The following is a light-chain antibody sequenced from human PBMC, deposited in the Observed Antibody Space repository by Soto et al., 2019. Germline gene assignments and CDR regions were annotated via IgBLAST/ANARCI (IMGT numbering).Light chain of an antibody. V-gene: IGKV1-9*01. Sequence: IQLAQCPSSLSASEGDSVTITCRSSQGISRYLSWYQQKPGRAPKLLISAASTLQSGVPARFSGSGSGTDFTLTISSLEPEDCAIYYCQQRQYWPPITFGQGTRLEI. CDR1: QGISRY. CDR2: AAS. CDR3: QQRQYWPPIT. J-gene: IGKJ5*01.